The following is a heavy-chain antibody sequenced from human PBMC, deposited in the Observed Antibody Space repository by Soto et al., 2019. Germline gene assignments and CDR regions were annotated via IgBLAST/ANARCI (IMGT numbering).Heavy chain of an antibody. CDR1: GFTFSSYS. D-gene: IGHD6-6*01. CDR3: ARDPSPYSSSSYFQH. CDR2: ISSSSSYI. Sequence: GGSLRLSCAASGFTFSSYSMNWVRQAPGKGLEWVSSISSSSSYIYYADSVKGRFTISRDNAKNSLYLQMNSLRAEDTAVYYCARDPSPYSSSSYFQHWGQGTLVTVSS. V-gene: IGHV3-21*01. J-gene: IGHJ1*01.